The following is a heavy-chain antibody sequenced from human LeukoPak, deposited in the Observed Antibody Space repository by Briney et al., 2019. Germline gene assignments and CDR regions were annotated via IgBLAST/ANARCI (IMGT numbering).Heavy chain of an antibody. D-gene: IGHD1-26*01. J-gene: IGHJ6*03. V-gene: IGHV1-2*02. CDR2: INPNSGGT. CDR1: GYTFTGYY. Sequence: ASVKVSCKASGYTFTGYYMHWVRQAPGQGLEWMGWINPNSGGTNYAQKFQGRVTMTRDTSISTAYMELSRLRSDDTAVYYCARVVWELLQGGYYYYYMDVWGKGTTVTVSS. CDR3: ARVVWELLQGGYYYYYMDV.